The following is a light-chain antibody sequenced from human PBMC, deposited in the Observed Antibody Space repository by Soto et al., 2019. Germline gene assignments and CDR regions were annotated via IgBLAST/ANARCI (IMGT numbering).Light chain of an antibody. Sequence: IVLTHSPGTLSLSPWEIATLSCRASQSVSSNHLAWYQQKPGQAPRLLIYGVSSRATGTPDRFSGSGSGTDFTLTISRLHPEDVAVYYCQQYGSSLPITFGQGTRLEIK. CDR3: QQYGSSLPIT. CDR2: GVS. CDR1: QSVSSNH. V-gene: IGKV3-20*01. J-gene: IGKJ5*01.